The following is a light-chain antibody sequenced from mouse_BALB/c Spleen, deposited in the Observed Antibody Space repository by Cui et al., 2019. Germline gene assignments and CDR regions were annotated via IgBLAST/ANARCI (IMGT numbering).Light chain of an antibody. V-gene: IGKV9-124*01. CDR3: LQYASYPWT. J-gene: IGKJ1*01. CDR1: QEISGS. Sequence: DIQMTQSPSSLSASLGERVSLTCRASQEISGSLSWLQQNPDGTIKRLIYAASTLDSGVPKRFSGSRSGSDYSLTISSLESEDFADYYCLQYASYPWTFGGGTKLEIK. CDR2: AAS.